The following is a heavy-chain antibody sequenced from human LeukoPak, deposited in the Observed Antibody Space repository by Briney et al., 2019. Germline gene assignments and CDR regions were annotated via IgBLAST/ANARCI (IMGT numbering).Heavy chain of an antibody. J-gene: IGHJ6*02. CDR2: ISGSGGST. CDR1: GFTFSSYA. CDR3: AKDIVATSYYYYYGMDV. Sequence: GGSLGLSCAASGFTFSSYAMSWVRRAPGKGLEWVSAISGSGGSTYYADSVKGRFTISRDNSKNTLYLQINSLRAEDTAVYYCAKDIVATSYYYYYGMDVWGQGTTVTVSS. V-gene: IGHV3-23*01. D-gene: IGHD5-12*01.